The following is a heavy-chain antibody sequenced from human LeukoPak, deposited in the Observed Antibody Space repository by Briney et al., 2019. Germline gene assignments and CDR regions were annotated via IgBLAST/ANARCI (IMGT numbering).Heavy chain of an antibody. CDR1: GFTVSSNY. CDR3: ARESEGVTFDY. D-gene: IGHD5-18*01. J-gene: IGHJ4*02. Sequence: GGSLRLSCAASGFTVSSNYMSWVRQAPGKGLEWVSVIYSGGSTYYADSVKGRFTISRDNSKNTLYLQMNSLRAEDTAVYYCARESEGVTFDYWGRGTLVTVSS. V-gene: IGHV3-53*01. CDR2: IYSGGST.